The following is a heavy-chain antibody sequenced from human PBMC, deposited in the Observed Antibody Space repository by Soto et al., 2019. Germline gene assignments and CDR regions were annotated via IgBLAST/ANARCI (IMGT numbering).Heavy chain of an antibody. Sequence: GGSLRLSCAASGFTFSSYSMNWVRQAPGKGLEWVSSISSSSSYIYYADSVKGRFTISRDNAKNSLYLQMNSLRAEDTAVYYCARDRGSSWCFDYWGQGTLVTVSS. D-gene: IGHD6-13*01. V-gene: IGHV3-21*01. CDR3: ARDRGSSWCFDY. CDR1: GFTFSSYS. J-gene: IGHJ4*02. CDR2: ISSSSSYI.